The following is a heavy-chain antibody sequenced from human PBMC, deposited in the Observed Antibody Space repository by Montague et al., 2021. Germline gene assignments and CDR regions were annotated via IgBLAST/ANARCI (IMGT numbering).Heavy chain of an antibody. CDR1: GITFDYYW. V-gene: IGHV3-7*01. Sequence: SLRLSSAASGITFDYYWMSWVRQAPGKGLEWVANINEDGSEKNYVDSVRGRFSISRDNTKNSLYLQMNSLRVEDTAVYYCARDRAAAGSWGHGTLVIVSS. J-gene: IGHJ5*01. D-gene: IGHD6-13*01. CDR2: INEDGSEK. CDR3: ARDRAAAGS.